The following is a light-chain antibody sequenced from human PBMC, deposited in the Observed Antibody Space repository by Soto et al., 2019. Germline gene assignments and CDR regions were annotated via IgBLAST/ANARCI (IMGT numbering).Light chain of an antibody. Sequence: QSVLTQPPSASGTPGQRVTVSCSGSRSNIGTNTVNWYQHLPGTAPKLLIYSNNQRPSGVPDRFSGSKPGTSASLAISGLQSEDEADYYCASWDDSLKAVLFGGGTKLTVL. CDR3: ASWDDSLKAVL. CDR2: SNN. J-gene: IGLJ2*01. V-gene: IGLV1-44*01. CDR1: RSNIGTNT.